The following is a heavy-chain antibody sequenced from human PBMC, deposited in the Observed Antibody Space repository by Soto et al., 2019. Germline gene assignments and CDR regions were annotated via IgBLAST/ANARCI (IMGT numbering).Heavy chain of an antibody. J-gene: IGHJ3*02. CDR1: GFTFSSYA. CDR3: VKDHEWGSSSWIRAFDI. CDR2: ISSNGGST. Sequence: GGSLRLSCSASGFTFSSYAMHWVRQAPGKGLEYVSAISSNGGSTYYADSVKGRFTISRDNSKNTLYIQMSSLRAEDTAVYYCVKDHEWGSSSWIRAFDIWGQGTMVTVSS. V-gene: IGHV3-64D*06. D-gene: IGHD6-13*01.